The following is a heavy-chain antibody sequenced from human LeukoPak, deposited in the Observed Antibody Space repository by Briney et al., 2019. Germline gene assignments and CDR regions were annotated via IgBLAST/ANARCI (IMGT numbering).Heavy chain of an antibody. V-gene: IGHV3-33*08. Sequence: PGGSLRLSCVGSGVTFSTYAMSWVRQAPGKGLEWVAVIWYDGSNKYYADSVKGRFTISRDNSKNTLYLQMNSLRAEDTAVYYCARDRDPTDSSGQAINWFDPWGQGTLVTVSS. J-gene: IGHJ5*02. CDR3: ARDRDPTDSSGQAINWFDP. D-gene: IGHD6-19*01. CDR2: IWYDGSNK. CDR1: GVTFSTYA.